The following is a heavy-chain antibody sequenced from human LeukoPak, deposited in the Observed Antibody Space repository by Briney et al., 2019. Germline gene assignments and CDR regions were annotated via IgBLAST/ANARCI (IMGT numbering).Heavy chain of an antibody. CDR1: GGSISNYY. J-gene: IGHJ4*02. V-gene: IGHV4-4*07. Sequence: SETLSLTCTVSGGSISNYYWNWIRQPAGKGLEWIGRIYTSGSTNYNPSLKSRVTMSVGRSKNQFSLKLSSVTAADTAVYYCARGIARGFDYWGQGTLVTVSS. D-gene: IGHD2-21*01. CDR3: ARGIARGFDY. CDR2: IYTSGST.